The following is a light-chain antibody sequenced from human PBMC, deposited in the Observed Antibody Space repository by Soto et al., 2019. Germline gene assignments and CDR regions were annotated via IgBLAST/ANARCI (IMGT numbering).Light chain of an antibody. CDR1: NTDVGQDKS. CDR2: EVT. J-gene: IGLJ1*01. Sequence: QSALTQPASVSGSRGQSIIISCVGRNTDVGQDKSVSWYQQGPGKAPKLLIFEVTNRPSGVSNRFSGSRSGNTASLTISGLQHDHVGASFRVSYTDTDTLVFGTGTKVTV. V-gene: IGLV2-14*01. CDR3: VSYTDTDTLV.